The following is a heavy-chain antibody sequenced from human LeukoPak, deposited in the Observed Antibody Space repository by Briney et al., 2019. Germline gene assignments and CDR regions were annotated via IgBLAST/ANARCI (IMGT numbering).Heavy chain of an antibody. CDR2: IYYSGST. CDR1: GGSISSYY. D-gene: IGHD4-17*01. J-gene: IGHJ5*02. V-gene: IGHV4-59*01. Sequence: SETLSLTCTVSGGSISSYYWSWIRQPPGKGLEWIGYIYYSGSTNYNPSLKSRVTISVDTSKNQFSLKLSSVTAADTAVYYCARGADYGDYYHWFDPWGQGTLVTVSS. CDR3: ARGADYGDYYHWFDP.